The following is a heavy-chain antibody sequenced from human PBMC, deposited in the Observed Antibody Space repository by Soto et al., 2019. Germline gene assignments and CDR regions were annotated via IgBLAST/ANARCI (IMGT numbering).Heavy chain of an antibody. D-gene: IGHD2-21*02. CDR3: ARDYPCGGDCYSRFDP. J-gene: IGHJ5*02. CDR2: IIPIFGTA. Sequence: ASVKVSCKASGGTFSSYAISWVRQAPGQGLEWMGGIIPIFGTANYAQKFQGRVTITADESTSTAYMELSSLRSEDTAVYYCARDYPCGGDCYSRFDPWGQGTLVTVSS. CDR1: GGTFSSYA. V-gene: IGHV1-69*13.